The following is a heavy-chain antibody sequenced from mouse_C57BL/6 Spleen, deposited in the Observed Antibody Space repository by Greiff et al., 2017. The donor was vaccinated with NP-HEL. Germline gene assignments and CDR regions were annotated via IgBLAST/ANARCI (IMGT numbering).Heavy chain of an antibody. Sequence: EVKLQESGPGLVKPSQSLSLTCSVTGYSITSGYYWNWIRQFPGNKLEWMGYISYDGSNNYNPSLKNRISITRDTSKNQFFLKLNSVTTEDTATYYCARGRSTAWFAYWGQGTLVTVSA. CDR1: GYSITSGYY. CDR3: ARGRSTAWFAY. D-gene: IGHD5-1*01. CDR2: ISYDGSN. V-gene: IGHV3-6*01. J-gene: IGHJ3*01.